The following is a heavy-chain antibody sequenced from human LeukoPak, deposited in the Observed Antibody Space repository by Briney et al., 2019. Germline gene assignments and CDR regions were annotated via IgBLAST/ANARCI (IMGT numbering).Heavy chain of an antibody. J-gene: IGHJ4*02. CDR1: GFTFSNYV. V-gene: IGHV3-23*01. Sequence: PGGSLRLSCAASGFTFSNYVMNWVRQAPGKGLEWVSGIITGGSTYYADSVKGRFTISRDNSQNTLYLQMNSLRAEDTAIYYCAKGSGYTYGHFDYWGQGTLVTVSS. CDR2: IITGGST. D-gene: IGHD5-18*01. CDR3: AKGSGYTYGHFDY.